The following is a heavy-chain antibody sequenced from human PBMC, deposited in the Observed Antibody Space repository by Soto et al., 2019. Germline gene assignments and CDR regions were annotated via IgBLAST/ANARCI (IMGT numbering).Heavy chain of an antibody. D-gene: IGHD3-9*01. J-gene: IGHJ4*02. CDR2: LTGSSSNT. CDR1: GFSFRNYA. CDR3: ANGRATYGLLTHDY. Sequence: GGSLRLFCAASGFSFRNYAMSSVRQAPGKGLEWISTLTGSSSNTYYADSVKGRFAISRDNSRNTLYLQMHGLTAEDTAVYCCANGRATYGLLTHDYWGQGTLVTVSS. V-gene: IGHV3-23*01.